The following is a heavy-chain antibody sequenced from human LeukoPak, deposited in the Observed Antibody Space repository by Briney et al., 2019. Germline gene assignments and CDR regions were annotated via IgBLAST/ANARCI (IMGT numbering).Heavy chain of an antibody. CDR2: MNPNSGNT. V-gene: IGHV1-8*01. CDR3: ARGWTTELSAMGY. J-gene: IGHJ4*02. D-gene: IGHD4-11*01. CDR1: GYTFTSYD. Sequence: ASVKVSCKASGYTFTSYDINWVRQATGQGLEWMGWMNPNSGNTGYAQKFQGRVTMTRDTSTSIVYMELTSLRSEDTAVYYCARGWTTELSAMGYWGQGTLVTVSS.